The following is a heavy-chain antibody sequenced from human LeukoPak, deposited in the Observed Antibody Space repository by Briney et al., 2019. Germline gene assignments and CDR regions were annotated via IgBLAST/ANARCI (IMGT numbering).Heavy chain of an antibody. CDR3: AKGRQGYSYGGYNWFDP. CDR1: GFTFSSYG. Sequence: PAGTLRLSCAASGFTFSSYGMSWVRQAPGKGLEWDSAISGSGGSTYYADSGKGRFTICRDNSKNTLYLQMNSLRAEDTAVYYCAKGRQGYSYGGYNWFDPWGQGTRVTVSS. CDR2: ISGSGGST. J-gene: IGHJ5*02. V-gene: IGHV3-23*01. D-gene: IGHD5-18*01.